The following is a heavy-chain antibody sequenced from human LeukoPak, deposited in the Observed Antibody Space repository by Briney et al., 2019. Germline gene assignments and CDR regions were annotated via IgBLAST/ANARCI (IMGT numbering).Heavy chain of an antibody. CDR2: ISSSSSSSI. Sequence: PGGSLRLSCAASGFIFSTYSINWVRQAPGKGLEWVSHISSSSSSSIYYADSVKGRFTISRDNAKNSLYLQMNSLRDEDTAVYYCARSGYGSSWYFFDYWGQGTLVTVSS. J-gene: IGHJ4*02. D-gene: IGHD6-13*01. CDR3: ARSGYGSSWYFFDY. CDR1: GFIFSTYS. V-gene: IGHV3-48*02.